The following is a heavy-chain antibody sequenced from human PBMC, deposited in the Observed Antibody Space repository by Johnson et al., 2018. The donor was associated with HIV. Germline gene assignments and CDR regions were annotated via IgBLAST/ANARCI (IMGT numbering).Heavy chain of an antibody. J-gene: IGHJ3*02. Sequence: VQLVESGGGLVKPGKSLRLSCEASGFNFNHAWMSWVRQAPGQGLEWVGRITSERDGGTTDYNAPVKDRFTISRDDSTNTLYLQMNNMKIEDTAVYYCATDLFSLILEDDAFDTWGQGTMVTVSS. CDR3: ATDLFSLILEDDAFDT. V-gene: IGHV3-15*01. CDR1: GFNFNHAW. CDR2: ITSERDGGTT.